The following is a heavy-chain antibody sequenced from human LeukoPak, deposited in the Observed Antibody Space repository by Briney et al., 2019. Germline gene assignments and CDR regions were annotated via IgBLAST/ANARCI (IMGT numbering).Heavy chain of an antibody. V-gene: IGHV3-7*01. Sequence: PTGGSLRLSCVASGFTFSSSRMNWVRQAPGKGLKWVANIKYDGSEEYYVDSVKGRFAISRDNAQNSLYLQMNNLRAEDTAVYYCARDVYRSFDYWGQGTLVTVSS. CDR2: IKYDGSEE. J-gene: IGHJ4*02. CDR3: ARDVYRSFDY. D-gene: IGHD5/OR15-5a*01. CDR1: GFTFSSSR.